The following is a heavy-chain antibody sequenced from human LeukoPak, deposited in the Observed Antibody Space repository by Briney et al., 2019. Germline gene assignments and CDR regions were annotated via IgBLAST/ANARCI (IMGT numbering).Heavy chain of an antibody. D-gene: IGHD1-26*01. CDR1: GFTFSSYG. Sequence: PGGSLRLSCAASGFTFSSYGMHWVRQAPGKGMEWVAVVSNDGSNEYYADSVKGRFAISRDNSMNTVYLQMNSLRGEDTAVYYCARDSASTPLDYWGQGTLVTVSS. CDR3: ARDSASTPLDY. CDR2: VSNDGSNE. V-gene: IGHV3-33*01. J-gene: IGHJ4*02.